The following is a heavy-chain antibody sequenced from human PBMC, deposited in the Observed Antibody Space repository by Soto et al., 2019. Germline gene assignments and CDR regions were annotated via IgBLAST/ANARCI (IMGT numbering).Heavy chain of an antibody. CDR2: IDGSGGDM. V-gene: IGHV3-23*01. D-gene: IGHD2-2*01. Sequence: EVQLLESGGDLVQPGGSLTLSCAASGVTFSSYAMGWVRQAPGTGLEWVSVIDGSGGDMSLADSVNGRFTISRDNSKSTVVLHRSRLRAEDTGRDYCAKEVVSAAYVATSPFDRCGQGAMVTVSS. CDR3: AKEVVSAAYVATSPFDR. J-gene: IGHJ4*02. CDR1: GVTFSSYA.